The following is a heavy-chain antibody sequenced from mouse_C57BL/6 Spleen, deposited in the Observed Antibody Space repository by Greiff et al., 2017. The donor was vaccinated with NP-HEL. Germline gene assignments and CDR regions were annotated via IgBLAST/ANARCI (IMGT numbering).Heavy chain of an antibody. CDR2: IYPGDGDT. J-gene: IGHJ2*01. V-gene: IGHV1-82*01. Sequence: QVHEKQSGPELVKPGVSVKISCKASGYAFSSSWMNWVKQRPGKGLEWIGRIYPGDGDTNYNGKFKGKATLTADKSSSTAYMQLSSLTSEDSAVYFCARSYYDYDGYFDYWGQGTTLTVSS. CDR3: ARSYYDYDGYFDY. CDR1: GYAFSSSW. D-gene: IGHD2-4*01.